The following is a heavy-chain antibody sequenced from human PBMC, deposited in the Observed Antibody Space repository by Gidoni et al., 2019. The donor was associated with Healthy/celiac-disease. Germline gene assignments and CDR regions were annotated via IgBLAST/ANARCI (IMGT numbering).Heavy chain of an antibody. Sequence: EVQLLESGGGLVQPGGSLRLSCAASRFTFSNYALSWVRQAPGKGLEWVSSISGSAGSTYYADSVKGRFTISRDKSKNTLYMQMNSLRAEDTAIDYCAKGGLTGPNWLDPWGQGTLVTVSS. J-gene: IGHJ5*02. V-gene: IGHV3-23*01. CDR2: ISGSAGST. CDR1: RFTFSNYA. D-gene: IGHD3-9*01. CDR3: AKGGLTGPNWLDP.